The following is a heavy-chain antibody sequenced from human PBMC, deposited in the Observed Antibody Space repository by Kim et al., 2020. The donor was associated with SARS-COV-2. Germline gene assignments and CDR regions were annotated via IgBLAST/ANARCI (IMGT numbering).Heavy chain of an antibody. Sequence: GGSLRLSCAASGFTFSSYAMHWVRQAPGKGLEWVAVISYDGSNKYYADSVKGRFTISRDNSKNTLYLQMNSLRAEDTAVYYCARDRGYCSSNSCYNYYYYGMDVWGQRTTVTVSS. CDR2: ISYDGSNK. D-gene: IGHD2-2*01. V-gene: IGHV3-30*04. CDR1: GFTFSSYA. J-gene: IGHJ6*02. CDR3: ARDRGYCSSNSCYNYYYYGMDV.